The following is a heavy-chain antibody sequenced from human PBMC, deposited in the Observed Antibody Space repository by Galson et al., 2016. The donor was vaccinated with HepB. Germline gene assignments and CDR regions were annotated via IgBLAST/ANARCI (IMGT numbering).Heavy chain of an antibody. V-gene: IGHV3-21*01. CDR1: GFTFSSYS. D-gene: IGHD2-15*01. J-gene: IGHJ6*02. CDR2: ISSNNHI. Sequence: SLRLSCAASGFTFSSYSLNWVRQAPGKGLEWVSSISSNNHIYEADSVQRRFPISRDNANNSLYLQMHSLRAEDTAVYYCAKDTGHCSGGVCYSPRGMDVWGQGTTVTVSS. CDR3: AKDTGHCSGGVCYSPRGMDV.